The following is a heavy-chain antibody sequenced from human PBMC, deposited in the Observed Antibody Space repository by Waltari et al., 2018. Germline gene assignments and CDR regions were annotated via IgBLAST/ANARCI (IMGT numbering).Heavy chain of an antibody. V-gene: IGHV3-48*04. D-gene: IGHD3-10*01. J-gene: IGHJ4*02. CDR1: GFTFSSYS. Sequence: EVQLVESGGGLVQPGGSLRLSCAASGFTFSSYSMNWVRQAPGKGLEWVSYISSSSSTIYYADSVKGRFTISRDNAKNSLYLQMNSLRAEDTAVYYCASYYGSGSYYNSFPYWGQGTLVTVSS. CDR2: ISSSSSTI. CDR3: ASYYGSGSYYNSFPY.